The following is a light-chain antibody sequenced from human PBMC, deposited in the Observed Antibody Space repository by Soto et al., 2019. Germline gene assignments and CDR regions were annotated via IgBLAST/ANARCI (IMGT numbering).Light chain of an antibody. J-gene: IGKJ5*01. V-gene: IGKV1-5*01. CDR2: DAS. CDR3: QQHNSFSIT. Sequence: DIQMTQSPSTLSASVGDRVTITCRASQSISSWLAWYQQKPGKAPKLLIYDASSLESGVPSRFSGSGSGTEFTLTISSLKPDDFATYYCQQHNSFSITFGQGTRLEIK. CDR1: QSISSW.